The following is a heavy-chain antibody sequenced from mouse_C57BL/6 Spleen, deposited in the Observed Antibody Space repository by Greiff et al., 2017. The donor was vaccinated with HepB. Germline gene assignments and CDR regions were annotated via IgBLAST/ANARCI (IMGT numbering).Heavy chain of an antibody. CDR2: IYPGSGST. CDR3: ANYYGSSYVKDYFDY. CDR1: GYTFTSYW. D-gene: IGHD1-1*01. V-gene: IGHV1-55*01. J-gene: IGHJ2*01. Sequence: QVQLKQPGAELVKPGASVKMSCKASGYTFTSYWITWVKQRPGQGLEWIGDIYPGSGSTNYNEKFKSKATLTVDTSSSTAYMQLSSLTSEDSAVYYCANYYGSSYVKDYFDYWGQGTTLTVSS.